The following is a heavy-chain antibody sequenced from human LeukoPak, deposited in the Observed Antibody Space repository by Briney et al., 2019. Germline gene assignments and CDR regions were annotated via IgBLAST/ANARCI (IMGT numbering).Heavy chain of an antibody. D-gene: IGHD3-22*01. Sequence: GGSLRLSCAASGFTFSSYSMHWVRQAPGKGLEWVAPISSSSSCIYYADSVKGRFTISRDNAKNTLYLQMNSLRAEDTAVYYCAIDSSGYSEYYFDYWGQGTLLTVSS. CDR3: AIDSSGYSEYYFDY. J-gene: IGHJ4*02. CDR2: ISSSSSCI. CDR1: GFTFSSYS. V-gene: IGHV3-21*01.